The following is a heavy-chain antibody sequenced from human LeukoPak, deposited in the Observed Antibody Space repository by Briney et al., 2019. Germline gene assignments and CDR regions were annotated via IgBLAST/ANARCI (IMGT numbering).Heavy chain of an antibody. CDR3: ARGIVLMVYAPDYMDV. CDR2: IYTSGST. D-gene: IGHD2-8*01. Sequence: SETLSLTCTVSGGSISSGSYYWSWIRQPAGKGLEWIGRIYTSGSTNYNPSLKSRVTISVDTSKNQFSLKLSSVTAADTAVYYCARGIVLMVYAPDYMDVWGKGTTVTASS. J-gene: IGHJ6*03. V-gene: IGHV4-61*02. CDR1: GGSISSGSYY.